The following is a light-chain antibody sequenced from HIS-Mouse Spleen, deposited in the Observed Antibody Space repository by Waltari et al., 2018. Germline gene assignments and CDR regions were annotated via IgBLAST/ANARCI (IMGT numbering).Light chain of an antibody. CDR3: CSYAGSSTYV. V-gene: IGLV2-23*01. CDR2: EGS. Sequence: QSALTQPASVSGSPGQSITISCPGTSSDVGSYNLVSCYQPHPGKAPKLMSYEGSKRPSGGSNRFAGSKCGNTASVTITGSQSGDEADYYCCSYAGSSTYVFGTGTKVTVL. J-gene: IGLJ1*01. CDR1: SSDVGSYNL.